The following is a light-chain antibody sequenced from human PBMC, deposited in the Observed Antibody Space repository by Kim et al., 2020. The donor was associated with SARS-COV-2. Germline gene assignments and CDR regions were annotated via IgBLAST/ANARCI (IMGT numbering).Light chain of an antibody. V-gene: IGLV1-44*01. Sequence: QSVLTQPPSASGTPGQRVTISCSGSSSNIGSSSVNWYQHLPGTAPKLLIYNNNQRPSGVPDRFSGSKSGTSASLVINGLQSEDEADYYCATWDDSLNGPVFGGGTQLTVL. J-gene: IGLJ3*02. CDR1: SSNIGSSS. CDR3: ATWDDSLNGPV. CDR2: NNN.